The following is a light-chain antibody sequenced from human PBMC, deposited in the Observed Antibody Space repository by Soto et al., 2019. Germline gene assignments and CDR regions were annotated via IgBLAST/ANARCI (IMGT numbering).Light chain of an antibody. Sequence: DIQTTQSPSSLSASVGDRVTITCRTSQSISPYLNWYQQKSGKAPKLLIYGASTLRSGVPSRFSGSGSGTDFTLTISSLQPEDSATYYCQQSSSTPVTFGQGTRLE. CDR1: QSISPY. J-gene: IGKJ5*01. CDR2: GAS. CDR3: QQSSSTPVT. V-gene: IGKV1-39*01.